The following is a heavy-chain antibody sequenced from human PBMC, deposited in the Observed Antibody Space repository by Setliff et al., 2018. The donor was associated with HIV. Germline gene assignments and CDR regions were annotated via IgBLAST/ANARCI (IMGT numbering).Heavy chain of an antibody. J-gene: IGHJ4*02. CDR1: GGSISSGSYY. Sequence: SETLSLTCTVSGGSISSGSYYWTWIRQPAGKGLEWIGRIYTSGSTNYNPSLKSRVTISVDTSKNQFSLKLSSVTAADTAVYYCAGSWSGYPLSFGYWGQGTLVTVSS. CDR3: AGSWSGYPLSFGY. D-gene: IGHD3-3*01. V-gene: IGHV4-61*02. CDR2: IYTSGST.